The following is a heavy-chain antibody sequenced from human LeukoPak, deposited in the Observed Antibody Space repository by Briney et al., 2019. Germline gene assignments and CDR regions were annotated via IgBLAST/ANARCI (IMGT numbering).Heavy chain of an antibody. CDR3: ARDGIQLRKYNFDF. V-gene: IGHV3-23*01. CDR2: ISGSGGST. J-gene: IGHJ4*02. Sequence: GGSLRLSCAASGFTFSSYAMSWVRQAPGKGLEWVSAISGSGGSTYYADSVKGRVTISRDNSKNTLYLQMNSLRADDTAVYYCARDGIQLRKYNFDFWGQGTLVTVSS. D-gene: IGHD5-18*01. CDR1: GFTFSSYA.